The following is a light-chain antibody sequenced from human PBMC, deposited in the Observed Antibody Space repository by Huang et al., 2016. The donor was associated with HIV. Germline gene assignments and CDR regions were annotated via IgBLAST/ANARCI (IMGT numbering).Light chain of an antibody. J-gene: IGKJ1*01. CDR3: QQYNDWPRS. CDR1: QTINTN. Sequence: EIVMTQSPGTLSVAPGERATLSCRASQTINTNLAWFQQKPGQAPRLLIYAASTRPADFPARFSGSGSRTEFTLTISSLQSEDIAVYYCQQYNDWPRSFGQGTKVEIK. V-gene: IGKV3-15*01. CDR2: AAS.